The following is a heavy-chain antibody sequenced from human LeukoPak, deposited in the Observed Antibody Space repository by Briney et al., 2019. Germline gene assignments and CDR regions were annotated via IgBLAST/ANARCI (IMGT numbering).Heavy chain of an antibody. V-gene: IGHV3-30*02. CDR2: IRGDGSDK. CDR1: GFTFSSCA. Sequence: QAGGSLRLSCGASGFTFSSCAMHWVRQAPGMGLEWVTFIRGDGSDKFYADSVKGRFTISRDNSKNTLFLQMNSLRAEDTAVYYCAKDYGDNVGVDYWGQGTLVTVSS. CDR3: AKDYGDNVGVDY. D-gene: IGHD4/OR15-4a*01. J-gene: IGHJ4*02.